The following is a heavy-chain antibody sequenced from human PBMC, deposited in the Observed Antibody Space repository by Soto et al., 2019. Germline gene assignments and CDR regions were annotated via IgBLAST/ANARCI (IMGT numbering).Heavy chain of an antibody. D-gene: IGHD3-3*01. Sequence: GGSLRLSCAASGCTFSSYSMSWVRQAPWKGLEWVSAISGSGVSTYYADSVKGRFTISRDNSKNTLYLQMNSLRAEDTAVYYSSKAVGAYYAFLGGYSHKRFAPCCQGTLVTVSS. CDR3: SKAVGAYYAFLGGYSHKRFAP. CDR1: GCTFSSYS. J-gene: IGHJ5*02. CDR2: ISGSGVST. V-gene: IGHV3-23*01.